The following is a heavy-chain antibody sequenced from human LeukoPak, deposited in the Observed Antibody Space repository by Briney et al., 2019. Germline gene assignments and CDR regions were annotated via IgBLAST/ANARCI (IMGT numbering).Heavy chain of an antibody. Sequence: KPSETLSLTCAVYGGSFSGYYWSWIRQHPGKGLEWIGYIYYSGSTYYNPSLKSRVTISVDTSKNQFSLKLSSVTAADTAVYYCARGRSSGYYPNPHYFDYWGQGTLVTVSS. D-gene: IGHD3-22*01. CDR3: ARGRSSGYYPNPHYFDY. CDR2: IYYSGST. V-gene: IGHV4-31*11. J-gene: IGHJ4*02. CDR1: GGSFSGYY.